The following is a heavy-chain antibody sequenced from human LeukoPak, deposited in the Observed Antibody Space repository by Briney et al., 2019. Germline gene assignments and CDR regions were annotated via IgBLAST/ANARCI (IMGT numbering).Heavy chain of an antibody. V-gene: IGHV3-7*01. J-gene: IGHJ4*01. CDR1: GFTFSSYW. D-gene: IGHD6-13*01. CDR2: IKQDGSER. Sequence: GGSLRPSCAASGFTFSSYWMSWVRQAPGKGLEWVANIKQDGSERYYVDSVKGRFTISRDNAKNSLYLQMNSLRAEDTAVYYCARDREDIAAAGFDYWGQGTLVTVSS. CDR3: ARDREDIAAAGFDY.